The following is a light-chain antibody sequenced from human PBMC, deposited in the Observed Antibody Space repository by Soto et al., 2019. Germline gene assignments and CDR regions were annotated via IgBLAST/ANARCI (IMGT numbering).Light chain of an antibody. Sequence: QSVLTQPASVSGSPGQSITISCTGTSSDVGVYDYVSWYQQHPGKAPKLMIYEVTNRPSGVSNRLSGSKSGNTASLTISGLQAEDEADYYCSSYTSSSTYVFGTGTKVTVL. CDR2: EVT. J-gene: IGLJ1*01. CDR3: SSYTSSSTYV. V-gene: IGLV2-14*01. CDR1: SSDVGVYDY.